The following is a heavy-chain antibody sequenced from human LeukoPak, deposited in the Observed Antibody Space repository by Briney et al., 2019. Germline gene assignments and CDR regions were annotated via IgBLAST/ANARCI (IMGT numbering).Heavy chain of an antibody. CDR2: NNHRGST. V-gene: IGHV4-34*01. CDR3: ARGVHYYGSGSYYNAHFDY. Sequence: PSEALSLPCAVFGGSFNGYYWGWVRPPPGKGPEWIGGNNHRGSTNYNPSLKSRVTISVDTSKNQFSLKLSSVTAADTAVYYCARGVHYYGSGSYYNAHFDYWGQGTLVTVSS. J-gene: IGHJ4*02. CDR1: GGSFNGYY. D-gene: IGHD3-10*01.